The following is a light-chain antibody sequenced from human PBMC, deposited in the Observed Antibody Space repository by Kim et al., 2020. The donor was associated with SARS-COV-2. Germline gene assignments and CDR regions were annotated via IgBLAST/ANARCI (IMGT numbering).Light chain of an antibody. CDR1: QSVSNN. CDR2: DAS. Sequence: ETVMTQSPDTLSVSPGERATLSCRASQSVSNNLAWYEQKRGQAPRLLIYDASTMATGIPARFSGSGSGTEFTLTISSLQSEDFAVYYCHQYNNWPQTFGQGTKLEI. CDR3: HQYNNWPQT. J-gene: IGKJ2*01. V-gene: IGKV3-15*01.